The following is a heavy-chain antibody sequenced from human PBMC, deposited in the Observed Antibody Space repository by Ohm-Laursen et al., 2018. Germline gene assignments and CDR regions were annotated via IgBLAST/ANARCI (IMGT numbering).Heavy chain of an antibody. V-gene: IGHV3-21*01. Sequence: SLRLSCAASGFTFNSYEMNWVRQAPGKGLEWVSSISSSSSYIYYADSVKGRFTISRDNAKNSLYLQMNSLRAEDTAVYYCAREAAFDYWGQGTLVTVSS. CDR2: ISSSSSYI. CDR3: AREAAFDY. J-gene: IGHJ4*02. CDR1: GFTFNSYE. D-gene: IGHD6-25*01.